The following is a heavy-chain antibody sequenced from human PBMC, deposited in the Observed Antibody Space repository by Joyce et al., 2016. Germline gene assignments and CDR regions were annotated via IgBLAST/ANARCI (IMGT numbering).Heavy chain of an antibody. Sequence: EVQLVESGGGLVKPGGSLRLSCAASGFSFRNAWVAGVRQAPGKGLAWVGRVKSKSQGGTTDYAATVKGRFTISRDDSRDTAYLQMNSLKSEDTGVYFCVTGLCIGTACHWDDAFDVWGQGTMVTVSS. J-gene: IGHJ3*01. CDR2: VKSKSQGGTT. CDR1: GFSFRNAW. D-gene: IGHD2-2*01. V-gene: IGHV3-15*01. CDR3: VTGLCIGTACHWDDAFDV.